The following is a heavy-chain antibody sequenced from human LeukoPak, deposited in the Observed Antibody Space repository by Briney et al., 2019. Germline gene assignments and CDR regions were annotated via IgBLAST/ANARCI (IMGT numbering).Heavy chain of an antibody. Sequence: PGGSLRLSCAASEFTFSSYAMSWVRQAPGKGLEWVSAISGSGGRRYYADSVKGRFTISRDDAKNSLYLQMNSLRAEDKAVYSCARLLTGGISAAHSFVYWGEGTLVTVSS. CDR2: ISGSGGRR. J-gene: IGHJ4*02. CDR1: EFTFSSYA. D-gene: IGHD6-13*01. CDR3: ARLLTGGISAAHSFVY. V-gene: IGHV3-23*01.